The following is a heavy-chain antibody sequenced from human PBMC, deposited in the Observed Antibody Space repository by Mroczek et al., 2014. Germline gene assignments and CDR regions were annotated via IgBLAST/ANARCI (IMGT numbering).Heavy chain of an antibody. D-gene: IGHD3-22*01. Sequence: QVQLQESGPGLVKPSQTLSLTCTVSGGSISSGDYYWSWIRQPPGKGLEWIGYIYYSGSTYYNPSLKSRVTISVDTSKNQFSLKLSSVTAADTAVYYCASSTHYYDSSGYYYDGWFDPWGQGTLVTVSS. J-gene: IGHJ5*02. CDR3: ASSTHYYDSSGYYYDGWFDP. CDR1: GGSISSGDYY. V-gene: IGHV4-30-4*01. CDR2: IYYSGST.